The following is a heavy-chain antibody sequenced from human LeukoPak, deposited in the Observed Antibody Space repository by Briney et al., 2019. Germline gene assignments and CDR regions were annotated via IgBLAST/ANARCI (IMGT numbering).Heavy chain of an antibody. Sequence: ASVKVSCKASGYTFTGYYMHWVRQARGQGLEGRGWMNPNCGNTGYAQKFQGRVNKTRNTSISTDYMELSSLRYEDTAVYYCARVRSQWLVRPLYFWGQGTLVTVSS. CDR3: ARVRSQWLVRPLYF. J-gene: IGHJ4*02. D-gene: IGHD6-19*01. V-gene: IGHV1-8*02. CDR1: GYTFTGYY. CDR2: MNPNCGNT.